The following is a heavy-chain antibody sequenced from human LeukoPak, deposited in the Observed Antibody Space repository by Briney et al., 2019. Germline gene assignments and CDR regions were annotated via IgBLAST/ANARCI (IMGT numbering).Heavy chain of an antibody. J-gene: IGHJ3*02. CDR1: GGTFSSYA. CDR2: IIPIFGTA. D-gene: IGHD6-13*01. CDR3: ARDDSSRDAFDI. V-gene: IGHV1-69*05. Sequence: KVSCKASGGTFSSYAISWVRQAPGQGLEWMGGIIPIFGTANYAQKFQGRVTITTDESTSTAYMELSSLRSEDTAVYYCARDDSSRDAFDIWGQGTMVTVSS.